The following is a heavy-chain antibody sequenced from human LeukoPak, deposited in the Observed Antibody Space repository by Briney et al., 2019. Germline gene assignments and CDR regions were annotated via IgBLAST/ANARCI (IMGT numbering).Heavy chain of an antibody. J-gene: IGHJ4*02. CDR3: ASPKEYSSGWYYFDY. V-gene: IGHV4-59*08. Sequence: SETLCLTCTVSGGSISSYYWSWIRQPPGKGLEWIGYIYYSGSTNYNPSLKSRVTISVDTSKNQFSLKLSSVTAADTAVYYCASPKEYSSGWYYFDYWGQGTLVTVSS. CDR1: GGSISSYY. CDR2: IYYSGST. D-gene: IGHD6-19*01.